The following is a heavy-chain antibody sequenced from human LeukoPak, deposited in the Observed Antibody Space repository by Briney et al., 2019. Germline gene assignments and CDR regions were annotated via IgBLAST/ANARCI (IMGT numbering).Heavy chain of an antibody. CDR1: GYTFTSYA. Sequence: ASVKVSCKASGYTFTSYAMNWVRQAPGQGLEWMGWINTNTGNPTYAQGFTGRFVFSLDTSVSTAYLQISSLKAEDTAVYYCARDPPAISYDSSGPFDYWGQGTLVTVSS. V-gene: IGHV7-4-1*02. CDR3: ARDPPAISYDSSGPFDY. CDR2: INTNTGNP. D-gene: IGHD3-22*01. J-gene: IGHJ4*02.